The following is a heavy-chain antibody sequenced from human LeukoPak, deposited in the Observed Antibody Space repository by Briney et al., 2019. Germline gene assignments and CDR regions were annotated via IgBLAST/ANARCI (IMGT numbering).Heavy chain of an antibody. CDR2: IYYGGST. J-gene: IGHJ4*02. Sequence: SETLSLTCTVSGGSISSYYWSWIRQPPGKGLEWIGYIYYGGSTNYNPSLKSRVTISVDTSKNQFSLKLSSVTAADTAVYYCARVAPEAASLDYWGQGTLVTVSS. CDR1: GGSISSYY. CDR3: ARVAPEAASLDY. D-gene: IGHD6-13*01. V-gene: IGHV4-59*01.